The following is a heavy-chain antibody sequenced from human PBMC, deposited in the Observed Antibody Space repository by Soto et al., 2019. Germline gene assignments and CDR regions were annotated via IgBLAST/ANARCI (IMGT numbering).Heavy chain of an antibody. D-gene: IGHD2-15*01. CDR3: AQPARLAEY. Sequence: QVQLVESGGGLVKPGGSLRLSCAASGFTFSDNHMTWIRQTPGKGLEWISYISGSGSDISYADFAKGRFTISRDNAKNSLYLQMNSLRAEDTAMYYCAQPARLAEYWGQGTLVTVSS. J-gene: IGHJ4*02. V-gene: IGHV3-11*01. CDR1: GFTFSDNH. CDR2: ISGSGSDI.